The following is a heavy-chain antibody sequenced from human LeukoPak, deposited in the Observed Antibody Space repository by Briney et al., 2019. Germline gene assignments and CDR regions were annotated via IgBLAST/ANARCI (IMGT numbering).Heavy chain of an antibody. CDR1: GYSISSSYY. CDR2: IYHSGST. Sequence: SETLSLTCAVSGYSISSSYYWGWIRQPPGKGLEWIGSIYHSGSTHYNPSLKSRVTISVDTSKNQFSLKLSSVTAADTAVYYCARCSVPAAILWFDPWGQGTLVTVSS. D-gene: IGHD2-2*01. CDR3: ARCSVPAAILWFDP. J-gene: IGHJ5*02. V-gene: IGHV4-38-2*01.